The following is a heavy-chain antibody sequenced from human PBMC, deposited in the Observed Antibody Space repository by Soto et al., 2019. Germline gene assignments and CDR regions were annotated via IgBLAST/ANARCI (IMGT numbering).Heavy chain of an antibody. CDR1: EFTFSSYL. D-gene: IGHD5-18*01. CDR2: ISGGGDIT. CDR3: AKARGHTYGELDY. J-gene: IGHJ4*02. Sequence: GSLRLSCAASEFTFSSYLMSWVRQAPGKGLEWVSGISGGGDITYYADSVKGRFTISRDNSKNTLYLQMGSLRVEDTALYYCAKARGHTYGELDYWGQGTLVTVSS. V-gene: IGHV3-23*01.